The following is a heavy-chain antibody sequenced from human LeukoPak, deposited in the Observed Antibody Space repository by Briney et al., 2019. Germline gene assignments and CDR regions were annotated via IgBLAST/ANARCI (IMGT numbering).Heavy chain of an antibody. J-gene: IGHJ5*02. CDR1: GFTVSNNY. CDR3: GKGGAQRSRYEPWWFDP. CDR2: IYGDGTK. Sequence: GGSLRLSCAASGFTVSNNYMTWVRQAAGKGLEWVSVIYGDGTKHYADSVKGRFIISSDNSKNTLDLQMHSLRVEDTAVYYCGKGGAQRSRYEPWWFDPWGTRTMVTASS. V-gene: IGHV3-66*01. D-gene: IGHD1-1*01.